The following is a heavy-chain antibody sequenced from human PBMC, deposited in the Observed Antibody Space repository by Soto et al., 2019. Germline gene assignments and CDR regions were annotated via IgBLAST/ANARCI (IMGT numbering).Heavy chain of an antibody. V-gene: IGHV3-30-3*01. J-gene: IGHJ5*02. CDR3: VRSITRHPGSIPYRAQGSLDP. Sequence: GGSLRLSCAASGFTFSSYAMHWVRQAPGKGLEWVAVISYDGSNKYYADSVKGRFTISRDNSKNTLYLQMNSLRAEDTAVYYFVRSITRHPGSIPYRAQGSLDP. CDR2: ISYDGSNK. CDR1: GFTFSSYA. D-gene: IGHD2-21*01.